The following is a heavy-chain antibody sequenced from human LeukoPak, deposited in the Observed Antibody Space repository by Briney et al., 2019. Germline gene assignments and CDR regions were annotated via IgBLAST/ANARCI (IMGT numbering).Heavy chain of an antibody. Sequence: GGSLRLSCAASGFTVSSNYMNWVRQAPGKGLEWVSLIYSGSSTNYADSVKGRFTISRDDSKNTLYLQMNSLRAEDTAVYYCARGPRPGSSGYPNLDDWGKGTLVTVSS. CDR3: ARGPRPGSSGYPNLDD. CDR1: GFTVSSNY. V-gene: IGHV3-53*01. CDR2: IYSGSST. J-gene: IGHJ4*02. D-gene: IGHD3-22*01.